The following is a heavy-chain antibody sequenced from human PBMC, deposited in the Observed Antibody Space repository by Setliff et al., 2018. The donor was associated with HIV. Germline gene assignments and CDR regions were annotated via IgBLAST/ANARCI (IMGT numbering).Heavy chain of an antibody. J-gene: IGHJ6*02. CDR1: GFTFSSYA. CDR3: ARSVVGYYYYGMDV. D-gene: IGHD3-16*01. CDR2: ISYDGSNK. Sequence: LSCAASGFTFSSYAMHWVRQAPGKGLEWVAVISYDGSNKYYADSVKGRFTISRDNSKNTLYLQMNSLRAEDTAVYYCARSVVGYYYYGMDVWGQGTLVTVSS. V-gene: IGHV3-30*01.